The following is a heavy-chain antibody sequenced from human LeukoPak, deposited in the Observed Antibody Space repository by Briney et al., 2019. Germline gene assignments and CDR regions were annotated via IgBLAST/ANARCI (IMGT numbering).Heavy chain of an antibody. Sequence: PGGSLRLSCAASGFTFSSYAMSWVRQAPGKGLEWVSGISGSGGSTYHADSVKGRFTISRDNSKDTLYLQMNSLRAEDTAVYYCVKLRTGTATNFDYWGQGTLVTVSS. CDR1: GFTFSSYA. CDR2: ISGSGGST. V-gene: IGHV3-23*01. D-gene: IGHD1-1*01. J-gene: IGHJ4*02. CDR3: VKLRTGTATNFDY.